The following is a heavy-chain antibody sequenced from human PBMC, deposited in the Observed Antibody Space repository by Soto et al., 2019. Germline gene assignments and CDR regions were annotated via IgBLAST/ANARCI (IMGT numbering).Heavy chain of an antibody. Sequence: GGSLRLSCAASGLTFSSYGMHWVRQAPGKGLEWVAVISYDGSNKYYADSVKGRFTISRDNSKNTLYLQMNSLRAEDTAVYYCAKDRFYGDYETTLFDYWGQGTLVTVSS. CDR2: ISYDGSNK. CDR3: AKDRFYGDYETTLFDY. D-gene: IGHD4-17*01. V-gene: IGHV3-30*18. CDR1: GLTFSSYG. J-gene: IGHJ4*02.